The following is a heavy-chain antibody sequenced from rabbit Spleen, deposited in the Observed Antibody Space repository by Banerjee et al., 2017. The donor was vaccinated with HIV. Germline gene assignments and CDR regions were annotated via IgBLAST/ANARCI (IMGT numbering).Heavy chain of an antibody. CDR3: ARDSGTSFSSYGMDL. D-gene: IGHD8-1*01. CDR1: GFSFSYSDY. V-gene: IGHV1S40*01. Sequence: QSLEESGGGLVKPGASLTLTCTASGFSFSYSDYMCWVRQPPGKGPEWIACIGAGVSYTTYYATWAKGRFTISKTSSTTVTLQMTSLTVADTATYFCARDSGTSFSSYGMDLWGPGTLVTVS. CDR2: IGAGVSYTT. J-gene: IGHJ6*01.